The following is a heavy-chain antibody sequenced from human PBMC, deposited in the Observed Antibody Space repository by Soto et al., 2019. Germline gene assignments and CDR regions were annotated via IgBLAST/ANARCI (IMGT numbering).Heavy chain of an antibody. J-gene: IGHJ5*02. Sequence: GXSVKVSCKASGYTFTSYDINWVRQATGQGLEWMGWMNPNSGNTGYAQKFQGRVTMTRNTSISTAYMELSSPRSEDTAVYYCARGVAGYCSGGSCENWFDPWGQGTLVTVSS. CDR3: ARGVAGYCSGGSCENWFDP. V-gene: IGHV1-8*01. CDR2: MNPNSGNT. D-gene: IGHD2-15*01. CDR1: GYTFTSYD.